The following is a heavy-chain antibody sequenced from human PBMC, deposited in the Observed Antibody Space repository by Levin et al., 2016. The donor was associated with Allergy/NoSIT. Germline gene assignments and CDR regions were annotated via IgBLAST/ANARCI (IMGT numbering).Heavy chain of an antibody. J-gene: IGHJ4*02. CDR2: INHSGST. CDR3: ESSYYDSSGYHDY. V-gene: IGHV4-34*01. Sequence: SETLSLTCAVYGGSFSGYYWSWIRQPPGKGLEWIGEINHSGSTNYNPSLKSRVTISVDTSKNQFSLKLSSVTAADTAVYYCESSYYDSSGYHDYWGQGTLVTVSS. D-gene: IGHD3-22*01. CDR1: GGSFSGYY.